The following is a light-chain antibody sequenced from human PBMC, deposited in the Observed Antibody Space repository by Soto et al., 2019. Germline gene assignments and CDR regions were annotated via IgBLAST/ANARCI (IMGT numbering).Light chain of an antibody. CDR3: QQYGSSPLT. Sequence: PGQRAPLSCRASQSVSSNYLAWYQQKPGQAPRLLVYGASSRATGIPDRFSGSGSGADFTLTISRLEPEDFVVYYCQQYGSSPLTFGGETKVEIK. CDR1: QSVSSNY. J-gene: IGKJ4*01. CDR2: GAS. V-gene: IGKV3-20*01.